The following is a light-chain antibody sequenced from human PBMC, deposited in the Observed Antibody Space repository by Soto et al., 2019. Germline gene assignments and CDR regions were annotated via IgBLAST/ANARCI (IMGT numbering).Light chain of an antibody. CDR2: AAS. CDR1: QTTISF. CDR3: QQSYDTPYT. V-gene: IGKV1-39*01. J-gene: IGKJ2*01. Sequence: DIQMTQSPSSLSASVGDRLTITCRASQTTISFLNWYQQKPGKAPKLLIYAASSLQSGGPSRFSGSGSETDFTLNISRLQPEDFATYYCQQSYDTPYTFGQGTKLEIK.